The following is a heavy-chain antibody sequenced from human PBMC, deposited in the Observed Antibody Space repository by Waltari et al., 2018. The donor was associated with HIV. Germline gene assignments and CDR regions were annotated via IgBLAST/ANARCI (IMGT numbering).Heavy chain of an antibody. CDR2: INHSGST. J-gene: IGHJ4*02. D-gene: IGHD3-10*01. Sequence: QVQLQQWGAGLLKPSETMSLTCAVYGGSFSGYYWRCIRQPPGKGLEWIGEINHSGSTNYNPSLKSRVTISVDTSKNQFSLKLSSVTAADTAVYYCARANRGITMVRGVIEYWGQGTLVTVSS. CDR1: GGSFSGYY. V-gene: IGHV4-34*01. CDR3: ARANRGITMVRGVIEY.